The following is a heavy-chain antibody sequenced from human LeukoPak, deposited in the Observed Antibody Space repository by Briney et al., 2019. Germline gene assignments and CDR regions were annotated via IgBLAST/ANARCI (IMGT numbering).Heavy chain of an antibody. V-gene: IGHV4-59*01. D-gene: IGHD7-27*01. J-gene: IGHJ4*02. CDR2: IYYSGST. CDR1: GGSISSYY. Sequence: PSETLSLTCTVSGGSISSYYWSWIRQPPGKGLEWIGYIYYSGSTNYNPSLKSRVTISVDTSKNQFSLKLSSVTAVDTAVYYCARVLSKWGYNFDYWGQGTLVTVSS. CDR3: ARVLSKWGYNFDY.